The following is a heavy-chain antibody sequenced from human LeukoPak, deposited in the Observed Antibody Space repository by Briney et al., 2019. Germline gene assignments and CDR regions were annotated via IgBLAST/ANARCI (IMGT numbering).Heavy chain of an antibody. D-gene: IGHD2-15*01. CDR2: IHYIGST. Sequence: PSQTLSLTCTVSGGSISSGDFFWSWIRQPPGKGLEWIGHIHYIGSTYYNPPLMSRVTISVDTSKNQFSLKLNSVTAADTAVYYCARDTRYCGGGSCYPDAFDIWGQGTMVTVSS. J-gene: IGHJ3*02. V-gene: IGHV4-30-4*01. CDR1: GGSISSGDFF. CDR3: ARDTRYCGGGSCYPDAFDI.